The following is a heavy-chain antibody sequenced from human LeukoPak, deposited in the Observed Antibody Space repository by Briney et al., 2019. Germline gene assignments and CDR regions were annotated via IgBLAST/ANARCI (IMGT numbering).Heavy chain of an antibody. Sequence: GGSLRLSCTASGFTLSTYAMHWVRQAPGKGLEWVSVISYDGKNKYYGDSVKGRFTFSRDNSKNTLYLQMNSLRAEDTAVYYCAKASAMIVVVSKHFDYWGQGTLVTVSS. J-gene: IGHJ4*02. CDR2: ISYDGKNK. D-gene: IGHD3-22*01. V-gene: IGHV3-30-3*02. CDR3: AKASAMIVVVSKHFDY. CDR1: GFTLSTYA.